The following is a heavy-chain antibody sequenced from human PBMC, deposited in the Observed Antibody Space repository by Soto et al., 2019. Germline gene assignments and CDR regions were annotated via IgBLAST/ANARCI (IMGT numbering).Heavy chain of an antibody. Sequence: QLQRGQSGAEVKKPGSSVKVSCKASGGTFSSYAIIWVRQAPGQGLDWMGGIIPIFGTANYAQKFQGRVTITADESTSTVYMELSRLRSEDTAVYYCARANLEYSSSSGIDYLGQGTLVTVSS. CDR2: IIPIFGTA. D-gene: IGHD6-6*01. CDR1: GGTFSSYA. J-gene: IGHJ4*02. V-gene: IGHV1-69*01. CDR3: ARANLEYSSSSGIDY.